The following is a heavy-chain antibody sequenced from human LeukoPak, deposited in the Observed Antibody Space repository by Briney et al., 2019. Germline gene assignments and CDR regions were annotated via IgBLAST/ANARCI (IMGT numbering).Heavy chain of an antibody. CDR3: ARNSSQIVVVSPAERQKSFDP. J-gene: IGHJ5*02. V-gene: IGHV4-39*07. D-gene: IGHD2-2*01. Sequence: SETLSLTCTVSGDSISSYTYYWAWIRQAPGKGLEWIGSIHNSVSTHYNPSLKSRVTLSIDTSKNQFSLSLRSVTAADTAVYYCARNSSQIVVVSPAERQKSFDPWGQGTLATVSS. CDR1: GDSISSYTYY. CDR2: IHNSVST.